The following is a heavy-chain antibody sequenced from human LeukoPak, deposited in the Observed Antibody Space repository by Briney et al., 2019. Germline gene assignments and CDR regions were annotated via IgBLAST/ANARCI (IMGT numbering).Heavy chain of an antibody. CDR2: IIPIFGTA. Sequence: SVKVSCKASGGTFSSYAISWVRQAPGQGLEWMGGIIPIFGTANYAQKFQGRVTITADESTSTAYTELSSLRSEDTAVYYCAREGVQLWLRSFHDAFDIWGQGTMVTVSS. V-gene: IGHV1-69*01. J-gene: IGHJ3*02. CDR3: AREGVQLWLRSFHDAFDI. D-gene: IGHD5-18*01. CDR1: GGTFSSYA.